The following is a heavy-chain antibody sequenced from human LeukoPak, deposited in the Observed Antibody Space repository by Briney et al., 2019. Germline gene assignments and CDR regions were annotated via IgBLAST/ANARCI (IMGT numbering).Heavy chain of an antibody. Sequence: SETLSLTCTVSGGSISSYYWSWIRQPPGKGLEWIGYIYYSGSTNYNPSLKSRVTISVDTSKNQFSLKLSSVTAADTAVYYCARQVGDGYNEGDYWGQGTLVTVSS. J-gene: IGHJ4*02. V-gene: IGHV4-59*08. CDR1: GGSISSYY. CDR3: ARQVGDGYNEGDY. D-gene: IGHD5-24*01. CDR2: IYYSGST.